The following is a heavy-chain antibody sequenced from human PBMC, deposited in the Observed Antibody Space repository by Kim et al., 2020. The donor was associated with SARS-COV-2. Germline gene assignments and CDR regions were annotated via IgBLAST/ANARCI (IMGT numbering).Heavy chain of an antibody. V-gene: IGHV4-4*07. CDR2: IYSSGST. CDR3: ARGSGATASVPDY. Sequence: SETLSLTCTVSGGSISSYYWMLIRQPAGKGLEWIGRIYSSGSTSNNPSLQSRVTMSVDMSKNQFSLQLSSVTAADTAVYYCARGSGATASVPDYWGQGTLVTVSS. J-gene: IGHJ4*02. CDR1: GGSISSYY. D-gene: IGHD1-26*01.